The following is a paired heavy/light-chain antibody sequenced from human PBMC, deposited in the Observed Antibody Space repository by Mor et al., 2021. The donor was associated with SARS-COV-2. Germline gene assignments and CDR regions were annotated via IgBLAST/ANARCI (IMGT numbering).Light chain of an antibody. J-gene: IGLJ1*01. Sequence: QSALTQPASVSGSPGQSITVSCTGTSSDVGNYNLVSWYQHHPGKAPKFMIYEVSKRPSGVSNRFSGSKSGNTASLTISGLQAEDEADYYCCSYAGSSTFVFGTGTKVTVL. CDR3: CSYAGSSTFV. V-gene: IGLV2-23*02. CDR2: EVS. CDR1: SSDVGNYNL.
Heavy chain of an antibody. V-gene: IGHV3-9*01. CDR1: GFTFDDYA. D-gene: IGHD3-3*01. Sequence: EVQLVESGGGLVQPGRSLRLSCAASGFTFDDYAMHWVRQGPGKGLEWVSGISWNSGSIGYVDSVKGRFTISRDNAKNSLYLQMNSLRAEDTALYICVKEGTYDFLNQLEYWGQGTLVTVSS. CDR3: VKEGTYDFLNQLEY. J-gene: IGHJ4*02. CDR2: ISWNSGSI.